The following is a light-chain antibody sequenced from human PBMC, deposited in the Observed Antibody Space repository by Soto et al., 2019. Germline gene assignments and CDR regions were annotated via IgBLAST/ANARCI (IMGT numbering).Light chain of an antibody. CDR1: SSDVGGYNY. J-gene: IGLJ1*01. CDR3: CSYAGSYSYV. CDR2: DVG. Sequence: ALTQPRSVSGSPGQSVTISCTGTSSDVGGYNYVSWYQQHPGKAPKLMIYDVGRRPSGVPDRFSGSKSGNTASLTISGLQAEDEADYYCCSYAGSYSYVFGSGTKVTVL. V-gene: IGLV2-11*01.